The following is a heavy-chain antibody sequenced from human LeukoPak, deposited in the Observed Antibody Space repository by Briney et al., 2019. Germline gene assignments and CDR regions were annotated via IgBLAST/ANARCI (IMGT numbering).Heavy chain of an antibody. CDR3: ARVKITMIVVVTWGAFDI. Sequence: GGSLRLSCAASGFTFDDYGMSWVRQAPGKGLEWVSGINWNGGSTGYADSVKGRFTISRDNAKNSLYLQMNSLRAEDTALYYCARVKITMIVVVTWGAFDIWGQGTMVTVSS. CDR2: INWNGGST. V-gene: IGHV3-20*04. J-gene: IGHJ3*02. D-gene: IGHD3-22*01. CDR1: GFTFDDYG.